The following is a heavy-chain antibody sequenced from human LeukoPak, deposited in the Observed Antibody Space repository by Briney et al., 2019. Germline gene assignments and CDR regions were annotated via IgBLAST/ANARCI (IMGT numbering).Heavy chain of an antibody. J-gene: IGHJ5*02. V-gene: IGHV4-39*07. Sequence: SETLSLTCTVSGGSISSSSYYWGWIRQPPGKGLEWIGSIYYSGSTYYNPSLKSRVTISVDTSKNQFSLKLSSVTAADTAVYYCARGRIPVLRFLEWSNWFDPWGQGTLVTVSS. CDR1: GGSISSSSYY. CDR2: IYYSGST. CDR3: ARGRIPVLRFLEWSNWFDP. D-gene: IGHD3-3*01.